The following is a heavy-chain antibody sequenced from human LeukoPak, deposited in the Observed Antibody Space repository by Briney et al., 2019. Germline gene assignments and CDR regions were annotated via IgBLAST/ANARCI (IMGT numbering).Heavy chain of an antibody. Sequence: GGSLRLACAASGFTFSSYSMNWVCQAPGKGLERVAYISSSSTIYYADSVKGRFTISRDNAKNSLYLQMNSLRAEDTAVYYCAREQAAAGTGNDYWGQGTLVTVSS. J-gene: IGHJ4*02. CDR3: AREQAAAGTGNDY. V-gene: IGHV3-48*04. CDR1: GFTFSSYS. D-gene: IGHD6-13*01. CDR2: ISSSSTI.